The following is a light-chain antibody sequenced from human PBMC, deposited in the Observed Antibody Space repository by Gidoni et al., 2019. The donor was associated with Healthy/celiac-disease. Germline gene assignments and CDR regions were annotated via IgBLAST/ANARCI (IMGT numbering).Light chain of an antibody. CDR3: SSYTSSSTPHYV. Sequence: SALTQPASVSGSPGQSITIFCTGTSSDFGVYNYVSWYQQRPGKAPKLMIYEVSNRPSGVSHRFSVSKSGNTASLTISGLQAEDEADYYCSSYTSSSTPHYVFGTGTKVTVL. CDR2: EVS. J-gene: IGLJ1*01. V-gene: IGLV2-14*01. CDR1: SSDFGVYNY.